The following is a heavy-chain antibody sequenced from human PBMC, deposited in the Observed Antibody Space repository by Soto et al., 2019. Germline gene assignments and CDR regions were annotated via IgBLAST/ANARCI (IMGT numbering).Heavy chain of an antibody. V-gene: IGHV3-23*01. CDR3: AYSSTPFDY. D-gene: IGHD6-13*01. CDR1: AFTYSDYA. Sequence: PGGSLRLSCAASAFTYSDYAMTWVRQAPGKGLEWVSAISGSGGSTYYADSVKGRFTISRDNSKNTLYLQMNSLRAEDTAVYYCAYSSTPFDYWGQGTLVTVSS. CDR2: ISGSGGST. J-gene: IGHJ4*02.